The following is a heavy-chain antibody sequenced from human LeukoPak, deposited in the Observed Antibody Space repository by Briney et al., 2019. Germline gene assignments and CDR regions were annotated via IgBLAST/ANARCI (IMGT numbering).Heavy chain of an antibody. CDR3: ARADSSSWSSFDY. Sequence: SETLSLTCTVSGGSISSYYWSWIRQPPGKGLEWIGYIYYSGSTNYNPSLKSQVTISVDTSKNQFSLKLSSVTAADTAVYYCARADSSSWSSFDYWGQGTLVTVSS. CDR1: GGSISSYY. CDR2: IYYSGST. J-gene: IGHJ4*02. D-gene: IGHD6-13*01. V-gene: IGHV4-59*01.